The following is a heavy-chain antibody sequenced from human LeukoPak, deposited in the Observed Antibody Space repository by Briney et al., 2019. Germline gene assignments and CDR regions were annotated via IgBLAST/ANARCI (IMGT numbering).Heavy chain of an antibody. D-gene: IGHD1-1*01. Sequence: GGSLRLSCAASGFTFSSYAMSWVRQAPGKGLEWVSAISGSGGSTYYADSVKGRFTVSRDNSKNTLYLQMNSLRAEDTAVYYCAKVLRTTGTTGYFDYWGQGTLVTVSS. V-gene: IGHV3-23*01. CDR3: AKVLRTTGTTGYFDY. J-gene: IGHJ4*02. CDR2: ISGSGGST. CDR1: GFTFSSYA.